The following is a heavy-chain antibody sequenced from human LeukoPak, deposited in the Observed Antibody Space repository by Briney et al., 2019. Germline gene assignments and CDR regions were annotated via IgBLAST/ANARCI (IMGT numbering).Heavy chain of an antibody. Sequence: GESLKISCKGSGYSFTSYWIGWVRQMPGKGLEWMGIIYLGDSDTRYSPSFQGQVTISADKSISTAYLQWSSLKASDTAMYYCARLRYSGYDSADPLDYWGQGTLVTVSS. CDR1: GYSFTSYW. CDR3: ARLRYSGYDSADPLDY. V-gene: IGHV5-51*01. D-gene: IGHD5-12*01. CDR2: IYLGDSDT. J-gene: IGHJ4*02.